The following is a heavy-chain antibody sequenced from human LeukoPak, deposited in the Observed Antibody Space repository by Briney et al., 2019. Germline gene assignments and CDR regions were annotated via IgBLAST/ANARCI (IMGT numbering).Heavy chain of an antibody. D-gene: IGHD1-14*01. CDR2: ISVSGGYT. CDR3: ARPSTITPPHYFNY. CDR1: GFTFSSYA. J-gene: IGHJ4*02. V-gene: IGHV3-23*01. Sequence: PGGSLRLSCAASGFTFSSYAMSWVRQAPGKGLEWVSSISVSGGYTYYADSVKGRFTISRDNSKNTLYLQMNSLRAEDTALYYCARPSTITPPHYFNYWGQGTLVTVSS.